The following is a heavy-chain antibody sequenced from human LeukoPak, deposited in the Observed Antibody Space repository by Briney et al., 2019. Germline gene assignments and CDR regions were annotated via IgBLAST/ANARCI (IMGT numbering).Heavy chain of an antibody. V-gene: IGHV3-48*03. CDR3: AKDYAVGSIDY. CDR2: ISDSGSTT. CDR1: GFTFSSYE. D-gene: IGHD3-16*01. Sequence: GGSLRLSCAASGFTFSSYEMNWVRQAPGKGLEWVSYISDSGSTTYYADSVKGRFTISRDNAKNSLYLQMNSLRAEDSAVYYCAKDYAVGSIDYWGQGTLVTVSS. J-gene: IGHJ4*02.